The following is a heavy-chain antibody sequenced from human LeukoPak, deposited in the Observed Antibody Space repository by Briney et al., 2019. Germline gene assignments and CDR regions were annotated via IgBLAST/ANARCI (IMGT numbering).Heavy chain of an antibody. J-gene: IGHJ4*02. CDR3: AKGPRIAATTTGYYFDY. CDR2: ISGSGGST. D-gene: IGHD6-13*01. Sequence: GGSLRLSCAASGFTFSSYSMNWVRQAPGKGLEWVSAISGSGGSTYYADSVKGRFTISRDNSKNTLYLQMNSLRAEDTAVYYCAKGPRIAATTTGYYFDYWGQGTLVTVSS. V-gene: IGHV3-23*01. CDR1: GFTFSSYS.